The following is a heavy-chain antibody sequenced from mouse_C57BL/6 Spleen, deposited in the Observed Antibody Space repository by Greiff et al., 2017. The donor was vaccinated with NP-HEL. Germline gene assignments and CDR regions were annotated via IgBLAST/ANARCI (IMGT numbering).Heavy chain of an antibody. Sequence: VQLHQPGAELVRPGSSVKLSCKASGYPFTSYWMHWVKQRPIQGLEWIGNIDPSDSETHYNQKFKDKATLTVDKSSSTAYMQLSSLTSEDSAVYYCARSDYGFAYWGQGTLVTVSA. J-gene: IGHJ3*01. CDR1: GYPFTSYW. CDR2: IDPSDSET. D-gene: IGHD1-1*02. V-gene: IGHV1-52*01. CDR3: ARSDYGFAY.